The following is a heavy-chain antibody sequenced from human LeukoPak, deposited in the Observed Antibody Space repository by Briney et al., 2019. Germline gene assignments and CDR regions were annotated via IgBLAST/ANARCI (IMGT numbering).Heavy chain of an antibody. CDR3: ARAGNYYADYFDY. CDR2: INPNSGGT. D-gene: IGHD3-10*01. CDR1: GYTFTGYY. Sequence: ASVRVSCKASGYTFTGYYMHWVRQAPGQGLEWMGWINPNSGGTNYAQKFQGRVTMTRDTSISTAYMELSRLRSDDTAVYYCARAGNYYADYFDYWGQGTLVTVSS. J-gene: IGHJ4*02. V-gene: IGHV1-2*02.